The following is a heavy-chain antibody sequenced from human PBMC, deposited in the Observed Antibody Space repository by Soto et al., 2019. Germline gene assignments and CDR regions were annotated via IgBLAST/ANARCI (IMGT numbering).Heavy chain of an antibody. Sequence: SETLSLTXAVYGGSFSGFYWSWIRQPPEKGLEWIGEINHRGSTNRNPSLKSRVSISVDRSKNQFSLKLTSATAADTALYYCARGLGYCSGGSCSRAGVYFDYWGLGSLVTVSS. D-gene: IGHD2-15*01. J-gene: IGHJ4*02. V-gene: IGHV4-34*01. CDR2: INHRGST. CDR1: GGSFSGFY. CDR3: ARGLGYCSGGSCSRAGVYFDY.